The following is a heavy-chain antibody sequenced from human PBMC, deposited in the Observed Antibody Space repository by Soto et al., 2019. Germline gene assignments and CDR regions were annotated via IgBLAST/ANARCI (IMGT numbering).Heavy chain of an antibody. Sequence: ASVKVSCKASGYTFTSYDINWVRQATGQGLEWMGWMNPNSGNTGYAQKFQGRVTMTRNTSISTAYMELSSLRSEDTAVYYCARGSRRARTVDYWGQGTLVTVSS. CDR3: ARGSRRARTVDY. D-gene: IGHD2-21*02. J-gene: IGHJ4*02. CDR1: GYTFTSYD. V-gene: IGHV1-8*01. CDR2: MNPNSGNT.